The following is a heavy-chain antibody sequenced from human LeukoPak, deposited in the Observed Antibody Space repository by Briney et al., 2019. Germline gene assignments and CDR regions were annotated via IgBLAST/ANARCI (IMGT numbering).Heavy chain of an antibody. CDR2: IFYSGST. Sequence: SETLSLTCTVSGGSISSSSYYWGWIRQPPGKGLEWIGSIFYSGSTYYNPSLKSRVTISVDTSKNQFSLRLSSVTAADTAVYYCARLTYTYYYDGSTYSFWGQGTLVTVSS. CDR3: ARLTYTYYYDGSTYSF. CDR1: GGSISSSSYY. J-gene: IGHJ4*02. D-gene: IGHD3-22*01. V-gene: IGHV4-39*01.